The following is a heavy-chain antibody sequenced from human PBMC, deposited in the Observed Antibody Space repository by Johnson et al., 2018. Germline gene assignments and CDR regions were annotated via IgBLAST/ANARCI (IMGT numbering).Heavy chain of an antibody. J-gene: IGHJ6*03. CDR1: GFTFGDYA. V-gene: IGHV3-23*04. D-gene: IGHD3-3*01. Sequence: VQLVESGGGVVQPGRSLRLSCSASGFTFGDYAMNWVRQAPGKGLEWVSAISGSGSSTFYPESVRGRFTISRAISRNTLYLQMNSLTADDTAVYYCAKSRGRSPFYDFWRGEDYCMDVWGKGTTVTVS. CDR2: ISGSGSST. CDR3: AKSRGRSPFYDFWRGEDYCMDV.